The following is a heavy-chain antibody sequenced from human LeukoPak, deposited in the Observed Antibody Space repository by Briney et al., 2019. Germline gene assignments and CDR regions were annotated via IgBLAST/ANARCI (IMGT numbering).Heavy chain of an antibody. V-gene: IGHV3-23*01. CDR1: GFTFSSYA. CDR2: ISGSGGST. D-gene: IGHD2/OR15-2a*01. Sequence: GGSLRLSCAASGFTFSSYAMSWVRQAPGKGLEWVSAISGSGGSTYYADSVKGRFTISRDNSKNTLYLQMNGLRAEDTAVYYCATLSDDKAFLNWFDPWGQGTLVTVSS. CDR3: ATLSDDKAFLNWFDP. J-gene: IGHJ5*02.